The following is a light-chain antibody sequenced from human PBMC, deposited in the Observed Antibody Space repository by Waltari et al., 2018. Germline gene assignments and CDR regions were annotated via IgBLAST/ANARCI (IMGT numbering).Light chain of an antibody. V-gene: IGLV2-23*02. Sequence: QSALTQPPPVSGSPGQSITNSCTGTTGDVGGHYLFSWYQQHPGKAPKLIIYEINKRPSGVSNRFSGSKSGKTASLTISGLQAEDEADYYCCSFTNSRNFDVFGTGTKVTVL. CDR1: TGDVGGHYL. CDR3: CSFTNSRNFDV. CDR2: EIN. J-gene: IGLJ1*01.